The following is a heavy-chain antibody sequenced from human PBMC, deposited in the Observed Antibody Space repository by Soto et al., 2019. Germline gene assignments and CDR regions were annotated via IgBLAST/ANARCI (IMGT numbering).Heavy chain of an antibody. V-gene: IGHV3-30*02. CDR1: GFTFSSYC. J-gene: IGHJ6*02. D-gene: IGHD2-15*01. CDR3: ARDRRYCSGGRCYFAHCYYGMHX. CDR2: IGYDGSNK. Sequence: GGSLRVSFAASGFTFSSYCVHWVRQAPGKGLEWVAFIGYDGSNKYYEDSVKVRFTISIDNSKNTLYLQMNSLRAEDTAVYYCARDRRYCSGGRCYFAHCYYGMHXWGQVPTLTVS.